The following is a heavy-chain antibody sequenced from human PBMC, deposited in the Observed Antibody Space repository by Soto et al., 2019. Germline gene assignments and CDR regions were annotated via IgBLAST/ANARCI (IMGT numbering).Heavy chain of an antibody. CDR1: GFTFSSYA. J-gene: IGHJ6*02. D-gene: IGHD6-13*01. V-gene: IGHV3-30-3*01. CDR2: ISYDGSNK. Sequence: GGSLRLSCAASGFTFSSYAMHWVRQAPGKGLEWVAVISYDGSNKYYADSVKGRFTISRDNSKNTLYLQMNSLRAEDTAVYYCARDGVYSSSRPYYYYGMDVWGQGTTVTVSS. CDR3: ARDGVYSSSRPYYYYGMDV.